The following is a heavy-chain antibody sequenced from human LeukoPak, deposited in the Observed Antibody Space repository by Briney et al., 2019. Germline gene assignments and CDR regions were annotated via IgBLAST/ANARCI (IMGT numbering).Heavy chain of an antibody. D-gene: IGHD6-19*01. Sequence: GGSLRLSCAASGFTFRNYWMSWVRQAPGTGLEWVANIKQDGSDRNYVTTVRGRFTISRDNAESSLYLQMNSLRVEDTAVYYCVRNLAVAGTCFDSWGQGTLVTVSS. CDR3: VRNLAVAGTCFDS. V-gene: IGHV3-7*03. CDR1: GFTFRNYW. CDR2: IKQDGSDR. J-gene: IGHJ5*01.